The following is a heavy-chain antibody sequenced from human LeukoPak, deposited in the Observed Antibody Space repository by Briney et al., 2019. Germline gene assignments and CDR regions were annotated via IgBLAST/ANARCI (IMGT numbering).Heavy chain of an antibody. CDR3: ARDSAAMVLN. CDR1: GGSISSGSYY. CDR2: IYTSGST. Sequence: NASETLSLTCTVSGGSISSGSYYWSWIRQPAGKGLEWIGRIYTSGSTNYNPSLKSRVTISVDTSKNQFSLKLSSVTAADTAVYYCARDSAAMVLNWDQGTLVTVSS. J-gene: IGHJ4*02. V-gene: IGHV4-61*02. D-gene: IGHD5-18*01.